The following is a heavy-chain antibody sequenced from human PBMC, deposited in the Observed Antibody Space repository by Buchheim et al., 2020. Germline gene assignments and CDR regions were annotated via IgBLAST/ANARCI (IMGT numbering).Heavy chain of an antibody. V-gene: IGHV1-3*01. CDR2: INAGNGNT. D-gene: IGHD3-3*01. CDR1: GYTFTSYA. CDR3: ARDHVAFWSGYYSPRFDP. Sequence: QVQLVQSGAEVKKPGASVKVACKASGYTFTSYAMHWVRQAPGQRLEWMGWINAGNGNTKYSQKFQDRVTIIRNTSASTPSMELSSLRSEDTAVYYCARDHVAFWSGYYSPRFDPWGQGTL. J-gene: IGHJ5*02.